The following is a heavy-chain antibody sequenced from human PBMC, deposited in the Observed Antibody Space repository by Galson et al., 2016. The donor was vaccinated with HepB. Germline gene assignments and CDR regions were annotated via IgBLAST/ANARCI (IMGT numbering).Heavy chain of an antibody. CDR3: TRGYVHTGMNV. CDR1: GDSVSNDDTI. V-gene: IGHV6-1*01. J-gene: IGHJ6*02. Sequence: CAISGDSVSNDDTIWHWIRQSPSRGLEWLGRTYYRSQWFNEYAVSVKSRITINSDTCRNQFSLQLDSVTPDDTAAYFCTRGYVHTGMNVWGQGTTVTVSS. D-gene: IGHD3-16*01. CDR2: TYYRSQWFN.